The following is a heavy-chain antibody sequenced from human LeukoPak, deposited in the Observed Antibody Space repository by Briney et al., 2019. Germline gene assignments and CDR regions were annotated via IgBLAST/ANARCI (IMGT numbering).Heavy chain of an antibody. CDR2: IYYSGSS. CDR1: GGSISSGGYY. J-gene: IGHJ4*01. Sequence: PSETLSLTCTVSGGSISSGGYYWSWLRRHPGKGLEWIGYIYYSGSSYYNPSLKSRVTISVDTSKNQFSLKLSSVTAADTAVYHSARGNYCSDGGCSTAFDYWGHGTLVTVSS. CDR3: ARGNYCSDGGCSTAFDY. D-gene: IGHD2-15*01. V-gene: IGHV4-31*03.